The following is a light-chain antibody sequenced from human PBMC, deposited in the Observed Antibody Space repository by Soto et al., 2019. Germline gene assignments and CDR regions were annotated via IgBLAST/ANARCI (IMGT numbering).Light chain of an antibody. CDR1: QSVSSSQ. J-gene: IGKJ1*01. CDR2: GAS. Sequence: EIVLTQSPGTLSLSPGERATLSCRASQSVSSSQLAWYQQKPGQAPRLLIYGASSRATGIPDRFSGSGSGTDFTLTISSLEPEDFAVYYCQQRSNWPTWTFGQGTKVDIK. V-gene: IGKV3D-20*02. CDR3: QQRSNWPTWT.